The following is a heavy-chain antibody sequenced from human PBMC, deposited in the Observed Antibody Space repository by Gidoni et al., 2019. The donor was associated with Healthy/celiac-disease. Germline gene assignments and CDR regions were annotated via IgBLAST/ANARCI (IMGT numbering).Heavy chain of an antibody. Sequence: QVQLQESGPGLVKPSQTLSLTCTVSGGSITSGGYSWSWIRQHQGKGLEWIGYIYYSGSTYYNPSLKSRVTISVDTSKNQFSLKLSSVTAADTAVYYCAREEGQITGTNRGDFDAFDIWGQGTMVTVSS. CDR1: GGSITSGGYS. CDR2: IYYSGST. CDR3: AREEGQITGTNRGDFDAFDI. V-gene: IGHV4-31*03. D-gene: IGHD1-7*01. J-gene: IGHJ3*02.